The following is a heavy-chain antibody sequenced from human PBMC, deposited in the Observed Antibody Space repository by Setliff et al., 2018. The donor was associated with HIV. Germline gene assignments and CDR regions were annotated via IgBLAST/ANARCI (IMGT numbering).Heavy chain of an antibody. CDR2: INSGNGNT. D-gene: IGHD5-18*01. Sequence: ASVKVSCKASGYSLTNYAMQWVRQAPGQRLEWMGWINSGNGNTKYSQKFQGRVSITRDTSANTAYMELSSLRSEDTAVYYCARQDSYSYGYNYFDYWGQGTLVTVSS. V-gene: IGHV1-3*04. CDR1: GYSLTNYA. J-gene: IGHJ4*02. CDR3: ARQDSYSYGYNYFDY.